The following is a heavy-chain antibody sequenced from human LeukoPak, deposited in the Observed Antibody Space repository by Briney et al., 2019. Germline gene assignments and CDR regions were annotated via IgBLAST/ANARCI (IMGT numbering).Heavy chain of an antibody. V-gene: IGHV4-31*03. CDR1: GGSISSGGYY. D-gene: IGHD6-19*01. CDR2: IYYSGST. CDR3: ASARWSSGWYNWFDP. J-gene: IGHJ5*02. Sequence: PSETLSLTCTVSGGSISSGGYYWSWIRQHPGKGLEWIGYIYYSGSTYYNPSLKSRVTISVDTSKNQFSLKLSSVTAADTAVYYCASARWSSGWYNWFDPWGQGTLVPSPQ.